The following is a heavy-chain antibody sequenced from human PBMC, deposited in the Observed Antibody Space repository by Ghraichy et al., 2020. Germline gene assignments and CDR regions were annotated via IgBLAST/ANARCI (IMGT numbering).Heavy chain of an antibody. Sequence: GGSLRLSCAASGFTFSSYAMHWVRQAPGKGLEWVAVISYDGSNKYYADSVKGRFTISRDNSKNTLYLQMNSLRAEDTAVYYCARDLEYQLLDYYYYYYMDVWGKGTTVTVSS. CDR1: GFTFSSYA. J-gene: IGHJ6*03. V-gene: IGHV3-30*04. D-gene: IGHD2-2*01. CDR2: ISYDGSNK. CDR3: ARDLEYQLLDYYYYYYMDV.